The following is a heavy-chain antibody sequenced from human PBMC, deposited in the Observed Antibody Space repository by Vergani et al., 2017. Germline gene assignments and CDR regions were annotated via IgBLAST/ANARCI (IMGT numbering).Heavy chain of an antibody. CDR2: IYYSGST. CDR1: GGSVSSGSYY. Sequence: QVQLQESGPGLVKPSETLSLTCTVSGGSVSSGSYYWSWIRQPAGKGLEWIGYIYYSGSTNYNPSLKSRVTISVDTSKNQFSLKLSSVTAADTAVYYCASDYSNSHWGQGTLVTVSS. V-gene: IGHV4-61*10. D-gene: IGHD4-11*01. CDR3: ASDYSNSH. J-gene: IGHJ1*01.